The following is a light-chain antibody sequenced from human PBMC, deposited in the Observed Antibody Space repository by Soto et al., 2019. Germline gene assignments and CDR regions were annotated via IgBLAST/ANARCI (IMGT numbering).Light chain of an antibody. V-gene: IGLV2-18*02. CDR2: DVS. CDR3: SSYTISTTDV. Sequence: QSALTQPPSVSGSPGQSVAISCTGTSSDVGNYNRVSWYQQPPGTAPRLMIYDVSNRPSGVPDRFSGPKSGITASLTISGLQADDEGDYYCSSYTISTTDVFGTGTKLTVL. CDR1: SSDVGNYNR. J-gene: IGLJ1*01.